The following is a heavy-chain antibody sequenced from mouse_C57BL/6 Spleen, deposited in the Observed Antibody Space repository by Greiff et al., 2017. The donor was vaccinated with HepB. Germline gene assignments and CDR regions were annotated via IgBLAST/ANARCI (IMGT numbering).Heavy chain of an antibody. V-gene: IGHV6-6*01. D-gene: IGHD2-4*01. CDR1: GFTFSDAW. CDR2: IRNKANNHAT. J-gene: IGHJ3*01. CDR3: TRDYDYDWFAY. Sequence: EVQRVESGGGLVQPGGSMKLSCAASGFTFSDAWMDWVRQSPEKGLEWVAEIRNKANNHATYYAESVKGRFTISRDDSKMCVYLQMNSLRAEDTCIYYCTRDYDYDWFAYWGQGTLVTVSA.